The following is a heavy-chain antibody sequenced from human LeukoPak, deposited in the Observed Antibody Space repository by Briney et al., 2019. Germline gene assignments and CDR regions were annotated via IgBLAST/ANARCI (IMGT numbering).Heavy chain of an antibody. D-gene: IGHD3-10*01. Sequence: GGSLRLSCAASGFTFSSDAMNWVRQAPGKGLEWVAVISYDGSNKYYADSVKGRFTISRDNSKNTLYLQMSSLRAEDTAVYYCARDPIYGSGSYQPYWFDPWGQGTLVTVSS. CDR3: ARDPIYGSGSYQPYWFDP. CDR1: GFTFSSDA. CDR2: ISYDGSNK. V-gene: IGHV3-30*15. J-gene: IGHJ5*02.